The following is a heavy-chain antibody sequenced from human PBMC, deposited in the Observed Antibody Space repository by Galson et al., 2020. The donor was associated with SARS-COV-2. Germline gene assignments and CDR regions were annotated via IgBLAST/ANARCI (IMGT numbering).Heavy chain of an antibody. Sequence: GGSLRLSCAASGFTFDDYAMHWVRQAPGKGLEWVSGISWNSGSIGYADSVKGRFTISRDNAKNSLYLQMNSLRAEDTALYYCAKVKMVGARDYFDYWGQGTLVTVSS. V-gene: IGHV3-9*01. CDR3: AKVKMVGARDYFDY. CDR2: ISWNSGSI. CDR1: GFTFDDYA. J-gene: IGHJ4*02. D-gene: IGHD1-26*01.